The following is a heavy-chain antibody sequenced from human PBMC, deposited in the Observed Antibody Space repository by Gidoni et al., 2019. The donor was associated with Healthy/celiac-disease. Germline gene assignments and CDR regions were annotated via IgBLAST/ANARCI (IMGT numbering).Heavy chain of an antibody. Sequence: QVQLVQSGAEVKKPGASVKVCCKASGYTFTSYGISWVRQAPGQGLEWMGWIGAYIGITNYAQKLPCRVTMTTDTSTSTASMELRSLRYDDTAVYYCSREHAGVDYWGQGTLVTVSS. V-gene: IGHV1-18*01. J-gene: IGHJ4*02. CDR3: SREHAGVDY. CDR2: IGAYIGIT. CDR1: GYTFTSYG. D-gene: IGHD7-27*01.